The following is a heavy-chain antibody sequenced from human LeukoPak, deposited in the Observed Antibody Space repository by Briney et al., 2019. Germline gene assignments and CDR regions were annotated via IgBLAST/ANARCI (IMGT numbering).Heavy chain of an antibody. D-gene: IGHD3-3*01. J-gene: IGHJ4*02. CDR2: INPNSGGT. CDR1: GYTFTSYG. V-gene: IGHV1-2*02. Sequence: ASVKVSCKASGYTFTSYGINWVRQAPGQGLEWMGWINPNSGGTNYAQKFQGRVTMTRDTSISTAYMELSRLRSDDTAVYYCARDNNFWSGEKDYWGQGTLVTVSS. CDR3: ARDNNFWSGEKDY.